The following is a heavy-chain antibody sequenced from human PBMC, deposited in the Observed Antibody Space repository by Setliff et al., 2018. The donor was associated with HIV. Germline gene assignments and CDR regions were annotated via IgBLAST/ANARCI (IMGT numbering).Heavy chain of an antibody. CDR3: ARVAVGNYFDY. Sequence: SETLSLTCTVSGYSISSGYYWGWVRQPPGKGLDWIGSFYYSGSTYYNPSLKSRVTISVDTSKNQFSLKLSSVTAADTAVYYCARVAVGNYFDYWGQGTLVTVSS. D-gene: IGHD6-19*01. CDR2: FYYSGST. V-gene: IGHV4-38-2*02. CDR1: GYSISSGYY. J-gene: IGHJ4*02.